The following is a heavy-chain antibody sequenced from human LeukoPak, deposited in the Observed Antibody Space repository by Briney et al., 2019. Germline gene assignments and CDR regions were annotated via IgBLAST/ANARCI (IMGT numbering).Heavy chain of an antibody. J-gene: IGHJ6*03. Sequence: SVKVSCKASGGTFSSYAISWVRQAPGQGLEWMGGIIPIFGTANYAQKFQGRVTITTDESTSTAYMELSSLRSEDTAVCYCARGRTYGSGTGGYYFMDVWGKGTTVTVSS. CDR3: ARGRTYGSGTGGYYFMDV. CDR1: GGTFSSYA. V-gene: IGHV1-69*05. CDR2: IIPIFGTA. D-gene: IGHD3-10*01.